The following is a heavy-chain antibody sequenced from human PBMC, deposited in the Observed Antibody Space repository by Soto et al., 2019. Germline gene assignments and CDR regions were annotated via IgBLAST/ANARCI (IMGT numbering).Heavy chain of an antibody. CDR1: GFAFSGYT. D-gene: IGHD2-2*01. CDR2: ISGSGGST. Sequence: PGGSLRLSCAASGFAFSGYTMSWVRQAPGKGLEWVSAISGSGGSTYYADSVKGRFTISRDNSKNTLYLQMNSLRAEDTAVYYCARYQLKGMDVWGQGTTVTVSS. J-gene: IGHJ6*02. V-gene: IGHV3-23*01. CDR3: ARYQLKGMDV.